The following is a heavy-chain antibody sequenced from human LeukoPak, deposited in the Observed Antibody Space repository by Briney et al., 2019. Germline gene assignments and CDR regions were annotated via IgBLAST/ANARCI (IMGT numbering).Heavy chain of an antibody. D-gene: IGHD6-19*01. J-gene: IGHJ5*02. V-gene: IGHV3-7*01. CDR3: ARQKSDVAVAGPEDR. CDR2: IKDDGSAN. Sequence: GGSLRHSCAASGFAFSTYWMKWVRQAPGKGLEWVASIKDDGSANYYVDSVKGRFTISRDNAKNSLYLRMNSLRVEDTAVYYCARQKSDVAVAGPEDRWGQGTLVTVSS. CDR1: GFAFSTYW.